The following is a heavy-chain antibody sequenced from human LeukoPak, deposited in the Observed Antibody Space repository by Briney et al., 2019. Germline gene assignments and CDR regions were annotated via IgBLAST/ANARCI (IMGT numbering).Heavy chain of an antibody. V-gene: IGHV3-21*01. CDR1: GFTFSTYS. CDR3: ARESFDYSRPATAYYFDY. Sequence: GGSLRLSCAASGFTFSTYSMNWVRQAPGKGLEWVSSISSGSTYIYYADSVKGRFTISRDNAKNSLYLQMNSLRAEDTAVYYCARESFDYSRPATAYYFDYWGQGTLVTVSS. CDR2: ISSGSTYI. D-gene: IGHD4-11*01. J-gene: IGHJ4*02.